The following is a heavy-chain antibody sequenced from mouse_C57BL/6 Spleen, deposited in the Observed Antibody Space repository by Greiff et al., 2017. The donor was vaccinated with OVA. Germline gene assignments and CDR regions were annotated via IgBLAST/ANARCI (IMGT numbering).Heavy chain of an antibody. CDR1: GYAFSSSW. CDR2: IYPGDGDT. D-gene: IGHD2-2*01. CDR3: ASPEGMVTKFDY. Sequence: QVQLQQSGPELVKPGASVKISCKASGYAFSSSWMNWVKQRPGKGLEWIGRIYPGDGDTNYNGKFKGKATLTADKSSSTAYMQLSSLTSEDSAVYFCASPEGMVTKFDYWGQGTTLTVSS. J-gene: IGHJ2*01. V-gene: IGHV1-82*01.